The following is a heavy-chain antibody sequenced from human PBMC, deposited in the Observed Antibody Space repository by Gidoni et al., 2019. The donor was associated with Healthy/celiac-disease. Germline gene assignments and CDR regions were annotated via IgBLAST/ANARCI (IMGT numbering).Heavy chain of an antibody. Sequence: QVQLVQSGAEVKKPGSSVKVSCKASGGTFSSYAISWVRQAPGQGLEWMGRIIPILGIANYAQKFQGRVTITADKSTSTAYMELSSLRSEDTAVYYWAREGGGEYQLLQGRYYYGMDVWGQGTTVTVSS. V-gene: IGHV1-69*04. CDR3: AREGGGEYQLLQGRYYYGMDV. CDR2: IIPILGIA. CDR1: GGTFSSYA. D-gene: IGHD2-2*01. J-gene: IGHJ6*02.